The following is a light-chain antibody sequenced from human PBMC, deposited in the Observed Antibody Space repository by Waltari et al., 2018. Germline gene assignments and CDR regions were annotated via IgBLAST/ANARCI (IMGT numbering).Light chain of an antibody. CDR1: QSLVHRDGNTH. V-gene: IGKV2-30*02. J-gene: IGKJ2*01. CDR2: RVF. CDR3: MQGTHWPYT. Sequence: DVVMTQSPLSLSVTLGQAASISSNSSQSLVHRDGNTHLTWFPQRPGQSPRRLIYRVFNRDSGVPDRFRGSGSGTDFTLKVNKVEAEDVGVYYCMQGTHWPYTFGQGTKLDIK.